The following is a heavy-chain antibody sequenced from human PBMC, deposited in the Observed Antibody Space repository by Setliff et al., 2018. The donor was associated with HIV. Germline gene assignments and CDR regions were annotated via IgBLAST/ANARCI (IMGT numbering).Heavy chain of an antibody. D-gene: IGHD6-19*01. V-gene: IGHV3-23*01. J-gene: IGHJ4*02. CDR2: ISGSGGRT. Sequence: GGSLRLSCAASGFTFTSYDMTWVRQAPGKGLEWVSRISGSGGRTHYADSVKCRFSVSRDNSQNTVYLQMNSLRAEDTAVYYCARLGIGRYCNISSCYLNQWGQGTLVTVSS. CDR3: ARLGIGRYCNISSCYLNQ. CDR1: GFTFTSYD.